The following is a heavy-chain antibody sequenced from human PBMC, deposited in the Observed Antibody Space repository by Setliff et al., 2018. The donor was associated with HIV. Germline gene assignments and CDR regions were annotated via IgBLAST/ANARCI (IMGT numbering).Heavy chain of an antibody. D-gene: IGHD2-21*02. CDR1: GGSFSGYY. Sequence: PSETLSLTCAVYGGSFSGYYWSWIRQPPGKGLEWIGYIYYNGSAYYYNPSLKSRTTISLDTSMNQFSLKLTSVTAADTAVYYCAREVDVVTTRDAFDIWGQGTMVTVSS. CDR2: IYYNGSA. V-gene: IGHV4-30-4*08. CDR3: AREVDVVTTRDAFDI. J-gene: IGHJ3*02.